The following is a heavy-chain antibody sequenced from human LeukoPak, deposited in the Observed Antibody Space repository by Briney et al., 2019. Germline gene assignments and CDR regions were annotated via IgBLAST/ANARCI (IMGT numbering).Heavy chain of an antibody. Sequence: KPSETLSLTCAVYGGSFSGYYWSWIRQPPGKGLEWIGEINHSGSTNYNPSLKSRVTISVDTSKNQFSLKLSSVTAADTALYYCARGDGSGSGRWFDPWGQGTLITVSS. D-gene: IGHD3-10*01. V-gene: IGHV4-34*01. CDR3: ARGDGSGSGRWFDP. CDR2: INHSGST. J-gene: IGHJ5*02. CDR1: GGSFSGYY.